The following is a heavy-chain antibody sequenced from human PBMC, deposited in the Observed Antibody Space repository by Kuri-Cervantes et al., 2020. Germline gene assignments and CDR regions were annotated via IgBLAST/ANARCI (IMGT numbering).Heavy chain of an antibody. CDR2: INPNSGGT. Sequence: ASVKVSCKASGYSGYTFTGYYMHWVRQAPGQGLEWMGWINPNSGGTNYAQKFQGRVTMTRDTSISTAYMELSRLRSDDTAVYYCARDQGSSGWYRVAQAEYFQHWGQGTLVTVSS. J-gene: IGHJ1*01. D-gene: IGHD6-19*01. V-gene: IGHV1-2*02. CDR3: ARDQGSSGWYRVAQAEYFQH. CDR1: GYSGYTFTGYY.